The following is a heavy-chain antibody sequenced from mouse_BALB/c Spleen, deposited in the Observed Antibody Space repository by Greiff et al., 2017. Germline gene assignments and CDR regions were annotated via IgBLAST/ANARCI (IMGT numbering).Heavy chain of an antibody. V-gene: IGHV3-2*02. CDR2: ISYSGST. CDR3: ARWLLRDWYFDV. Sequence: EVQLQQSGPGLVKPSQSLSLTCTVTGYSITSDYAWNWIRQFPGNKLEWMGYISYSGSTSYNPSLKSRISITRDTSKNQFFLQLNSVTTEDTATYYCARWLLRDWYFDVWGAGTTVTVSS. J-gene: IGHJ1*01. CDR1: GYSITSDYA. D-gene: IGHD2-3*01.